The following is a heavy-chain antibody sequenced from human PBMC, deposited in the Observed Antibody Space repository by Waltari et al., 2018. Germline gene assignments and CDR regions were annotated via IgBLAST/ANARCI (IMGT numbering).Heavy chain of an antibody. CDR1: GGTFSSYA. CDR3: ARPYYYDSSGSPYYYYGMDV. V-gene: IGHV1-69*01. D-gene: IGHD3-22*01. J-gene: IGHJ6*02. Sequence: QVQLVQSGAEVKKPGSSVKVSCKASGGTFSSYAISWVRQAPGQGLEWMGGIIPIFGTANDAQKFQGRVTITADESTSTAYMELSSLRSEDTAVYYCARPYYYDSSGSPYYYYGMDVWGQGTTVTVSS. CDR2: IIPIFGTA.